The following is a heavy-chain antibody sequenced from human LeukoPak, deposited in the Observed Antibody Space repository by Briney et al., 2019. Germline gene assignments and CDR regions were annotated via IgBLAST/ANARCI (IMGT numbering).Heavy chain of an antibody. CDR3: ARGVLWLATYYFDY. J-gene: IGHJ4*02. D-gene: IGHD5-12*01. Sequence: ASVKVSCKASGYTFSDYYIHWVRQAPGQGLEWMGWINPSGGSTSYAQKFQGRVTMTRDMSTSTVYMELSSLRSEDTAVYYCARGVLWLATYYFDYWGQGTLVTVSS. CDR1: GYTFSDYY. V-gene: IGHV1-46*01. CDR2: INPSGGST.